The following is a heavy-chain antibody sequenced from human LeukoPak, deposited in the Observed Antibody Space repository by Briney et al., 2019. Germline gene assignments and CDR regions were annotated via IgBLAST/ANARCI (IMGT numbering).Heavy chain of an antibody. Sequence: ASVKVSCKASGYTFTSYGISWVRQAPGQGLEWMGWISAYNGNTNYAQKLQGRVTMTTDTSTSTAYMELRSLRSDDTAVYYCARDVANDVQLWLVDYWGQGTLVTVSS. V-gene: IGHV1-18*01. D-gene: IGHD5-18*01. CDR2: ISAYNGNT. J-gene: IGHJ4*02. CDR3: ARDVANDVQLWLVDY. CDR1: GYTFTSYG.